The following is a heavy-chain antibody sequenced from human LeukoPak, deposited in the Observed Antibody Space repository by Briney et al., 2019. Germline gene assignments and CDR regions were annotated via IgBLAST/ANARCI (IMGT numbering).Heavy chain of an antibody. CDR2: ISTSGNTI. J-gene: IGHJ6*04. Sequence: KSGGSLRLSCVGSGFIFRDYPMIWMRQAPGKGLEWISYISTSGNTIYYADSVKGRFTISRDNAKDSLFLHMTNLRGEDTAVYYCGSSGGVIAPAANLKYYVDFWGEGTTVTVSS. V-gene: IGHV3-11*04. CDR3: GSSGGVIAPAANLKYYVDF. D-gene: IGHD2-2*01. CDR1: GFIFRDYP.